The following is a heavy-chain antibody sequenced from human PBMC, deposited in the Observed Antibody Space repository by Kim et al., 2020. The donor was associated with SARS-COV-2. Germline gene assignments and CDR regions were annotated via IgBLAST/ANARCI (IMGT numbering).Heavy chain of an antibody. J-gene: IGHJ4*02. CDR2: INPNSGGT. D-gene: IGHD1-1*01. CDR1: GCTFTAYY. V-gene: IGHV1-2*06. CDR3: ARDLEMTTIGTFDY. Sequence: ASVKVSCKASGCTFTAYYIHWVRQAPGQGLEWMGRINPNSGGTNYAQRFQGRVSMTRDTSISTAYMELSRLRSDDTAIYYCARDLEMTTIGTFDYWGQETLVTVSS.